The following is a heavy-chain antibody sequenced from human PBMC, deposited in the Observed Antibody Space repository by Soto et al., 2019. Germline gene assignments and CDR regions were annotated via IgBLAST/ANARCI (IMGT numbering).Heavy chain of an antibody. CDR3: AQCGYTYDSDDAFDM. CDR2: IYWDDEK. D-gene: IGHD5-18*01. V-gene: IGHV2-5*02. Sequence: PTLLNPTQTLTLTCTFSGFSLSTTGVGVGWVRQPPGKPLECLARIYWDDEKRYSPSLMNRLTITKDTSKNQVFLTMTNMHPVDTDTYYCAQCGYTYDSDDAFDMWGQGKMVT. J-gene: IGHJ3*02. CDR1: GFSLSTTGVG.